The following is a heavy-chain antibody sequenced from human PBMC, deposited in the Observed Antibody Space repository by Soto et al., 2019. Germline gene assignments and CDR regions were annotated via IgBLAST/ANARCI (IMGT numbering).Heavy chain of an antibody. CDR2: IYYSGST. V-gene: IGHV4-59*01. CDR1: GGPISRYY. D-gene: IGHD6-19*01. J-gene: IGHJ4*02. Sequence: QVQLQESGPGLVKPSETLSPNCTVSGGPISRYYWSWIPQSPVKGLEWIGYIYYSGSTNYNPSLKSRVTISVDTSKNQFSLELSSVTAADTAVYYCARGSSGLPPRLDYWGQGTLVTVSS. CDR3: ARGSSGLPPRLDY.